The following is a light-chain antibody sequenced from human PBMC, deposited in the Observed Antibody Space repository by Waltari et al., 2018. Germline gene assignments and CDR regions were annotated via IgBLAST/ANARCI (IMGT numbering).Light chain of an antibody. Sequence: DIQLTQSPSFLSASVGDRVTITCRASQGIDTYLAWYQQRPGKAPNLLIYAASTLQSGIPSRFSGSGSGTEFTLTISSLQPEDFATYYCLQLSSYPLTFGGGTNVEIK. CDR1: QGIDTY. V-gene: IGKV1-9*01. CDR3: LQLSSYPLT. CDR2: AAS. J-gene: IGKJ4*01.